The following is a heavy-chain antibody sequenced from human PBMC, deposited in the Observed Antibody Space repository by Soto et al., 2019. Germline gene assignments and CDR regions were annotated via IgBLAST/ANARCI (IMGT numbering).Heavy chain of an antibody. J-gene: IGHJ5*02. Sequence: SETLSLTCAVYGGSFSGYYWSWIRQPPGKGLEWIGEINHSGSTNYNPSLKSRVTISVDTSKNQFSLKLSSVPAADTAVYYCARAAPSYYYDSSGYYYGWFDPWGQGTLVTVSS. V-gene: IGHV4-34*01. D-gene: IGHD3-22*01. CDR3: ARAAPSYYYDSSGYYYGWFDP. CDR1: GGSFSGYY. CDR2: INHSGST.